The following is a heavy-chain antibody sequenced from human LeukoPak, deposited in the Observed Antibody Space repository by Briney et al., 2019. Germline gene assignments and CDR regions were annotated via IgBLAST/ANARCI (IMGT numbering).Heavy chain of an antibody. D-gene: IGHD3-10*01. V-gene: IGHV3-15*01. J-gene: IGHJ6*02. Sequence: GGSLRLSCAASGFTFSDYYMSWVRQAPGKGLEWVGRIKSKTDGGTTDYAAPVKGRFTISRDDSKNTLYLQMNSLKTEDTAVYYCTTDVRFDYYYYYGMDVWGQGTTVTVSS. CDR3: TTDVRFDYYYYYGMDV. CDR2: IKSKTDGGTT. CDR1: GFTFSDYY.